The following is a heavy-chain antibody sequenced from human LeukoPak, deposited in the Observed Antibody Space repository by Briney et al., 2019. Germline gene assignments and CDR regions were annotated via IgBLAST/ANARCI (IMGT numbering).Heavy chain of an antibody. CDR2: ISYDGSNK. J-gene: IGHJ4*02. Sequence: PGGSLRLSCAASGFTFSSYGMRWVRQAPGKGLEWVAVISYDGSNKYYADSVKGRFTISRDNSKNTLYLQMNSLRAEDTAVYYCAKGPHYYDSSGRDPPFDYWGQGTLVTVSS. V-gene: IGHV3-30*18. D-gene: IGHD3-22*01. CDR3: AKGPHYYDSSGRDPPFDY. CDR1: GFTFSSYG.